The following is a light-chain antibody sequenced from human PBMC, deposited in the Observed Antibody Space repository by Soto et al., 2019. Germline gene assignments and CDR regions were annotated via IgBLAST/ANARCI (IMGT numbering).Light chain of an antibody. CDR3: SSYAGFNNYL. V-gene: IGLV2-8*01. J-gene: IGLJ1*01. Sequence: ALTQPPSASGSPGQSVTISCTGTPSDVGGYLSVSWYQQHPGKAPKLIIFEVSRRPSGVPDRFSASKSGSTAFLTVSGLQAEDEAEYYCSSYAGFNNYLFGSGTKVTVL. CDR2: EVS. CDR1: PSDVGGYLS.